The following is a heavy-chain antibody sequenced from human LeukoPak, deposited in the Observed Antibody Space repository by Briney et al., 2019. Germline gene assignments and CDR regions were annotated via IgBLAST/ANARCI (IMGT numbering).Heavy chain of an antibody. D-gene: IGHD1-14*01. V-gene: IGHV4-4*07. CDR1: GGSISSYY. CDR2: IYTSGST. CDR3: ARGRYESTRLSAYYYYYMDV. Sequence: PSETLSLTCTVSGGSISSYYWSWIRQPAGKGLEWIGRIYTSGSTIYNPSLKSRVAMSVDTSKNQFSLKLSSVTAADTAVYYCARGRYESTRLSAYYYYYMDVWGKGTTVTVSS. J-gene: IGHJ6*03.